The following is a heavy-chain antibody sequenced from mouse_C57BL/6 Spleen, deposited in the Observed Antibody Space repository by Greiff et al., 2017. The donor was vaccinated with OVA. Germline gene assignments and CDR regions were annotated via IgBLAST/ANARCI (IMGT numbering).Heavy chain of an antibody. CDR2: INPSNGGT. V-gene: IGHV1-53*01. D-gene: IGHD1-1*01. CDR3: ARPLYGSEPQFAY. Sequence: VQLQQPGTELVKPGASVKLSCKASGYTFTSYWMHWVKQRPGQGLEWIGNINPSNGGTNYNEKFKSKATLTVDKSSSTAYMQLSSLTSEDSAVYYCARPLYGSEPQFAYWGQGTLVTVSA. CDR1: GYTFTSYW. J-gene: IGHJ3*01.